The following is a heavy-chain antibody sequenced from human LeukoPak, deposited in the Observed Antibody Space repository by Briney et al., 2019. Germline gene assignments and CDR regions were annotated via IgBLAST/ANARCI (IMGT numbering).Heavy chain of an antibody. CDR3: ARDSAPRYYYDSSGYYFDY. Sequence: PSQTLSLTCTVSGGSISSGGYYWSWIRQHPGKGLEWIGYIYYSGSTYYNPSLKSRVTISVDTSKNQFSLKLSSVTAADTAVYYCARDSAPRYYYDSSGYYFDYWGQGTLVTVSS. J-gene: IGHJ4*02. V-gene: IGHV4-31*03. CDR2: IYYSGST. D-gene: IGHD3-22*01. CDR1: GGSISSGGYY.